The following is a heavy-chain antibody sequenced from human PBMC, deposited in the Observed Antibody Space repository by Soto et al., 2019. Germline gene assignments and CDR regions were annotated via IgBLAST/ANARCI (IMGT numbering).Heavy chain of an antibody. J-gene: IGHJ5*02. CDR1: GGSISSSNW. CDR3: ASRVGGWLYPLNWFDP. CDR2: IYHSGST. Sequence: SETLSLTCAVSGGSISSSNWWSWVRQPPGKGLEWIGEIYHSGSTNYNPSLKSRVTISVDKSKNQFSLKLSSVTAADTAVYYCASRVGGWLYPLNWFDPWGQGTLVTVSS. V-gene: IGHV4-4*02. D-gene: IGHD3-22*01.